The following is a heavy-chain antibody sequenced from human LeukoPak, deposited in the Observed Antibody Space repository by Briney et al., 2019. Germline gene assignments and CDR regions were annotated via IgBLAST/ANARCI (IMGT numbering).Heavy chain of an antibody. V-gene: IGHV3-53*01. CDR1: EFTVSRNY. Sequence: GGSLGLSCTASEFTVSRNYMLWVHQAPGKGLERVSLIFSNGDTHYADSVKGRFTISRDTSKNTVYLQMNSLRVEDTAMYYCTRDQMNYWGQGTLVTVSS. CDR3: TRDQMNY. J-gene: IGHJ4*02. CDR2: IFSNGDT. D-gene: IGHD5-24*01.